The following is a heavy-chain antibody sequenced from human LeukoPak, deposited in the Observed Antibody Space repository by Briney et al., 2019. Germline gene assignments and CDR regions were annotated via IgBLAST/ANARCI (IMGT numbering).Heavy chain of an antibody. CDR1: GYSTTSGYF. Sequence: SETLSLTCTVSGYSTTSGYFWGWIRQPPGKGLEWIGSIHHSGSTYYNPSLKSRITISIDTSKNQYSMTLSSVTAADTAVYYCARAKYDFWSGYLYPYYYYMDVWGKGTTVTVSS. CDR2: IHHSGST. V-gene: IGHV4-38-2*02. D-gene: IGHD3-3*01. CDR3: ARAKYDFWSGYLYPYYYYMDV. J-gene: IGHJ6*03.